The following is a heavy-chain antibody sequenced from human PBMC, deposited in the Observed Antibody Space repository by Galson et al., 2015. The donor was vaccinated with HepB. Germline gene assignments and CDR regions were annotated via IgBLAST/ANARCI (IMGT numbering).Heavy chain of an antibody. Sequence: SVKVSCKASGYTFTGYHIHWVRQAPGQGLEWMGHVDPNNGVTNYAQKFHGRITVTRDTSINTVYMELNSLISDDTAVYYCARDLDYGGVYGSTWYFDYWGQGTTVTVSS. V-gene: IGHV1-2*06. J-gene: IGHJ4*03. D-gene: IGHD4-23*01. CDR3: ARDLDYGGVYGSTWYFDY. CDR2: VDPNNGVT. CDR1: GYTFTGYH.